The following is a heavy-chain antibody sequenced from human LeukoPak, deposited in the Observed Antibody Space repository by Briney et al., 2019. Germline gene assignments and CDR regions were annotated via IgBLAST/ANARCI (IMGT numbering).Heavy chain of an antibody. V-gene: IGHV4-39*01. J-gene: IGHJ6*03. CDR3: ASHIVGATYSLISYYYMDV. CDR1: GGSISSSSYY. D-gene: IGHD1-26*01. Sequence: SETLSLTCTVSGGSISSSSYYWGWIRQPPGKGLEWIGSIYYSGSTYYNPSLKSRVTISVDTSKNQFSLKLSSVTAADTAVYYCASHIVGATYSLISYYYMDVWGKGTTVTVSS. CDR2: IYYSGST.